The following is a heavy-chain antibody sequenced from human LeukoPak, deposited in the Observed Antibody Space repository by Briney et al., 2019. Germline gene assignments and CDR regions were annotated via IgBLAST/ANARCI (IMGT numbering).Heavy chain of an antibody. CDR2: INPNSGGT. D-gene: IGHD6-19*01. Sequence: ASVKVSCKASGGTFSSYAFSWVRQAPGQGLEWMGWINPNSGGTNYAQKFQGRVTMTRDTSISTAYMELSRLRSDDTAVYYCAREGNIAVEDAFDIWGQGTMVTVSS. CDR1: GGTFSSYA. J-gene: IGHJ3*02. V-gene: IGHV1-2*02. CDR3: AREGNIAVEDAFDI.